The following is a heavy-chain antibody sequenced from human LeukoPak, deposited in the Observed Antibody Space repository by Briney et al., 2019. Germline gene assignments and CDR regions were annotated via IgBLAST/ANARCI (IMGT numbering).Heavy chain of an antibody. CDR2: ISAHSRYV. V-gene: IGHV3-21*01. D-gene: IGHD3-3*01. CDR3: ARQYYDFWSGFYTADYYFDY. J-gene: IGHJ4*02. CDR1: GFSFSDFG. Sequence: GGSLRLSCAASGFSFSDFGMNWVRQAPGKGLEWVSSISAHSRYVYYADSVKGRFTISRDNAQTSLYLEMNSLRGEDSAVYYCARQYYDFWSGFYTADYYFDYWGRGTLVTVSS.